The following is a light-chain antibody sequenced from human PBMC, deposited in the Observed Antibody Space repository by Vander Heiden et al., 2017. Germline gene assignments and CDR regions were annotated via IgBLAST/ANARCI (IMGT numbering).Light chain of an antibody. CDR2: QDS. V-gene: IGLV3-1*01. CDR3: GAWESSSAG. J-gene: IGLJ2*01. CDR1: KLVDKY. Sequence: SSERTRPPSVSGSPGQTASITCPGDKLVDKYASWYQQNPGKSPWLVIYQDSKRPSGIPERFSGSNSGNTATLTITGTQAVDEADYYCGAWESSSAGFGGGTKLTVL.